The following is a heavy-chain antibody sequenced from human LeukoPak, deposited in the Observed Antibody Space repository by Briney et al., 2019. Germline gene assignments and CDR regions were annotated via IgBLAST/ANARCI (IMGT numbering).Heavy chain of an antibody. J-gene: IGHJ4*02. Sequence: SETLSLTCTVSGGSISSSSYYWGWIRQPPGKGLEWIGSIYYSGSTYYNPSLKSRVTISVDTSKNQFSLKLSSVTAADTAVYYCARHEPQWLALDYWGQGTLVTVSS. D-gene: IGHD6-19*01. V-gene: IGHV4-39*01. CDR2: IYYSGST. CDR3: ARHEPQWLALDY. CDR1: GGSISSSSYY.